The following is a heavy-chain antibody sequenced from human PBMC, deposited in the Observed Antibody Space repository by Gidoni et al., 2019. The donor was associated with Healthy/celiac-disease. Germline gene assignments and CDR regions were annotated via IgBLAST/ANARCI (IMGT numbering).Heavy chain of an antibody. Sequence: EVQLVESGGGLVKPGGSLRLSCAASGFTFSSYSMHWVRQAPGKGLEWVSSISSSSSYIYYADSVKGRFTISRDNAKNSLYLQMNSLRAEDTAVYYCARAGGDYDEVAFDYWGQGTLVTVSS. CDR3: ARAGGDYDEVAFDY. J-gene: IGHJ4*02. CDR1: GFTFSSYS. D-gene: IGHD4-17*01. V-gene: IGHV3-21*01. CDR2: ISSSSSYI.